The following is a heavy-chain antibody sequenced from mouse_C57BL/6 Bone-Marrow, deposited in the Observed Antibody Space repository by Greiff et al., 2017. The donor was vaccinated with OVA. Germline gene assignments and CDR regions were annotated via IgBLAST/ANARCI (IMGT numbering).Heavy chain of an antibody. V-gene: IGHV6-3*01. Sequence: EVKLLESGGGLVQPGGSMKLSCVASGFTFSNYWMNWVRQSPEKGLEWVAQIRLKSDNYATHYAESVKGRFTISSDDSNSSVYLPMNTLRADYTGIYYCDGYLYYFDYWGQGTTLTVSA. D-gene: IGHD1-2*01. CDR3: DGYLYYFDY. CDR1: GFTFSNYW. J-gene: IGHJ2*01. CDR2: IRLKSDNYAT.